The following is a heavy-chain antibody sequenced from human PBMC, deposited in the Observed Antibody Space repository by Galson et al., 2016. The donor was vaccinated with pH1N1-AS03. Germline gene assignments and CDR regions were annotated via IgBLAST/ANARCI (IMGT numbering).Heavy chain of an antibody. D-gene: IGHD3-10*01. CDR2: INPKTGGT. CDR3: ARVRGWVYNCDAFGI. CDR1: GYTFTGYY. J-gene: IGHJ3*02. Sequence: SVKVSCKASGYTFTGYYVHWLRQAPGQGLEWMGWINPKTGGTKSAQKFQGWVSMTSGTSIRTAYMDLRMLTSVDTAVYYCARVRGWVYNCDAFGIWGQGTVVRVSS. V-gene: IGHV1-2*04.